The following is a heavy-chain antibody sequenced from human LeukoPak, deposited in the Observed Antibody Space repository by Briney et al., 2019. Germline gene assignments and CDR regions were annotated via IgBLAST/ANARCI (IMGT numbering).Heavy chain of an antibody. Sequence: ASVKVSCKASGYTFTGYYMYWVRQAPGRGLEWMGWINPNSGGTSYAQKFQGRVTMTRDTSISTAYMELSRLRSDDTAVYYCAREGYSNYVANWFDPWGQGTLVTVSS. V-gene: IGHV1-2*02. J-gene: IGHJ5*02. CDR1: GYTFTGYY. CDR2: INPNSGGT. CDR3: AREGYSNYVANWFDP. D-gene: IGHD4-11*01.